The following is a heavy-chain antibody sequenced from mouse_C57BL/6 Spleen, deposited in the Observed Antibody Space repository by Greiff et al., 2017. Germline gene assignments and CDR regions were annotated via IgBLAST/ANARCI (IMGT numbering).Heavy chain of an antibody. CDR3: ARKTSYYYGSSYDWYFDV. V-gene: IGHV1-69*01. D-gene: IGHD1-1*01. Sequence: VQLQQPGAELVMPGASVKLSCKASGYTFTSYWMHWVKQRPGQGLEWIGEIDPSDSYTNYNQKFKGKSTLTVDKSSSTAYMQLSSLTSEDSAVYYCARKTSYYYGSSYDWYFDVWGTGTTVTVSS. CDR1: GYTFTSYW. CDR2: IDPSDSYT. J-gene: IGHJ1*03.